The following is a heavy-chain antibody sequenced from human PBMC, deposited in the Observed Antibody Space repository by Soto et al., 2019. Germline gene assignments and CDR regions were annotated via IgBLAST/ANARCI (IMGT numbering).Heavy chain of an antibody. J-gene: IGHJ4*02. D-gene: IGHD3-10*01. Sequence: QVQLVQSGAEVKKPGSSVKVSCKASGGTFSSYTISWVRQAPGQGLEWMGRIIPILGIANYAQKFQGRVTIXXDXSXXTAYMELSSLRSEDTAVYYCARDTSGSGSYSYFDYWGQGTLVTVSS. CDR3: ARDTSGSGSYSYFDY. CDR1: GGTFSSYT. V-gene: IGHV1-69*08. CDR2: IIPILGIA.